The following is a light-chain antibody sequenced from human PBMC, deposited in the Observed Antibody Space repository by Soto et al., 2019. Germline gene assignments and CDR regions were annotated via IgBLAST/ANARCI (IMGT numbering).Light chain of an antibody. J-gene: IGKJ1*01. CDR2: KAS. V-gene: IGKV1-5*03. CDR3: QQYKSYPWT. Sequence: DIQMTQSPSTLSASVGDRVTITCRASQSISSGLAWYQQKLGQAPNLLIYKASSLESGVPSRFSGGGSGTEFTLTISSLQPDDFATYYCQQYKSYPWTFGQGTKVDIK. CDR1: QSISSG.